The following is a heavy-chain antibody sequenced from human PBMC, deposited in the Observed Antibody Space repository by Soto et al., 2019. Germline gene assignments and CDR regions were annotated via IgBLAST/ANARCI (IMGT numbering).Heavy chain of an antibody. V-gene: IGHV3-30*02. CDR1: GLTFNNYG. CDR3: AKDDTAMVTGWFDP. J-gene: IGHJ5*02. CDR2: IWYDGSNK. D-gene: IGHD5-18*01. Sequence: GGSLRLSCAASGLTFNNYGMHWVRQAPGKGLEWVAVIWYDGSNKYYADSVKGRFTISRDNSKNTLYLQMNSLRAEDTAVYYCAKDDTAMVTGWFDPWGQGTLVTVSS.